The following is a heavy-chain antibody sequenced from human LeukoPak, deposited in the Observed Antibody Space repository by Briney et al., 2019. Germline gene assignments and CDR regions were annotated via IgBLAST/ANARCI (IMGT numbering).Heavy chain of an antibody. CDR1: GGSISSGDYY. CDR2: IYYSGST. J-gene: IGHJ3*02. CDR3: ARALYYYDSSGSPPGDAFDI. Sequence: SETLSLTCTVSGGSISSGDYYWSWIRQPPGTGLEWIGYIYYSGSTYYNPSLKSRVTISVDTSKNQFSLKLSSVTAADTAVYYCARALYYYDSSGSPPGDAFDIWGQGTMVTVSS. V-gene: IGHV4-30-4*08. D-gene: IGHD3-22*01.